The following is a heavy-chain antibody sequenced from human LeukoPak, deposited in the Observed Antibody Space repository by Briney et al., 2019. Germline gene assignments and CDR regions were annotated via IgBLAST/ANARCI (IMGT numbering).Heavy chain of an antibody. J-gene: IGHJ4*02. CDR3: TRDSGLTGYDLLDY. V-gene: IGHV3-7*01. Sequence: GGSLRLSCAASGFPFSAYWITWVRQAPGKGLEWVANIKNDGSEKYYVDSVKGRFTISRDNAENSLFLQMNSLRVEDTAIYYCTRDSGLTGYDLLDYWGQGTLVTVSS. CDR2: IKNDGSEK. CDR1: GFPFSAYW. D-gene: IGHD5-12*01.